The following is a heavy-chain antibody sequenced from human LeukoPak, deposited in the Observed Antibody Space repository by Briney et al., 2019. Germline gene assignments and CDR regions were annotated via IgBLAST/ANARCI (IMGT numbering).Heavy chain of an antibody. Sequence: XGSXXLSCAASGFTFSNXAMSWVXXAPGKXREGVXAXXGSGGSTYYADSVKGRFTISRDNSKNTLYLQMNSLRAEDTAVYYCAKDVYSSSWYRGADYWGQGTLVTVSS. CDR2: XXGSGGST. D-gene: IGHD6-13*01. V-gene: IGHV3-23*01. J-gene: IGHJ4*02. CDR3: AKDVYSSSWYRGADY. CDR1: GFTFSNXA.